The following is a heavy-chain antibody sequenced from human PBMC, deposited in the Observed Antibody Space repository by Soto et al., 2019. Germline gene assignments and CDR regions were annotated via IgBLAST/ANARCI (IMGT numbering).Heavy chain of an antibody. CDR2: IVVGSGNT. J-gene: IGHJ3*02. D-gene: IGHD3-3*01. V-gene: IGHV1-58*02. CDR3: AARNFWSGHTIIIAAFDI. Sequence: GASVKVSCKASGFTFTSSAMQWVRQARGQRLEWIGWIVVGSGNTNYAQKFQERVTITRDMSTGTAYMELSSLRSEDTAVYYCAARNFWSGHTIIIAAFDIWGQGTMVTVSS. CDR1: GFTFTSSA.